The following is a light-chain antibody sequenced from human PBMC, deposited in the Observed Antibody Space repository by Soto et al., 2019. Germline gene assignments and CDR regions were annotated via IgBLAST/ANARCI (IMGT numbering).Light chain of an antibody. Sequence: ELVVTQSPATLSVSPGERATLSCRASQSVSSNLAWYQQKPGQAPRLLIFGASTRATGIPARFSGSGSGTEFTLTISSLQSEDFAVYYCQQYNYWPPLTFGGGTKVDIK. V-gene: IGKV3-15*01. J-gene: IGKJ4*01. CDR2: GAS. CDR1: QSVSSN. CDR3: QQYNYWPPLT.